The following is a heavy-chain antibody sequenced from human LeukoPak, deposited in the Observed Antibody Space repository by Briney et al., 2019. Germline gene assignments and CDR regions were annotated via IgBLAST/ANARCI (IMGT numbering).Heavy chain of an antibody. CDR2: IYYSGST. CDR3: ARHYCTNGVCYTNGNNWFDP. CDR1: GGSISSYY. J-gene: IGHJ5*02. Sequence: KSSETLSLTCTVSGGSISSYYWSWIRQPPGKGLEWIGYIYYSGSTNYNPSLKSRVTISVDTSKNQFSLKLSSVTAADTAVYYCARHYCTNGVCYTNGNNWFDPWSQGTLVTVSS. D-gene: IGHD2-8*01. V-gene: IGHV4-59*01.